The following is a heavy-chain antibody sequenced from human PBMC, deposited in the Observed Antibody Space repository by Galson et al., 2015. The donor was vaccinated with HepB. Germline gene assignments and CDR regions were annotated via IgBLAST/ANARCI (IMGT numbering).Heavy chain of an antibody. V-gene: IGHV4-39*01. CDR3: ARPGPDYGDYYAFDI. Sequence: ETLSLTCTVSGGSISSSSYYWGWIRQPPGRGLEWIGSIYYSGSTYYNPSLKSPFTISVDTSKNQFSRKLSSVTAADTAVYYFARPGPDYGDYYAFDIWGQGTMVTVSS. D-gene: IGHD4-17*01. CDR1: GGSISSSSYY. J-gene: IGHJ3*02. CDR2: IYYSGST.